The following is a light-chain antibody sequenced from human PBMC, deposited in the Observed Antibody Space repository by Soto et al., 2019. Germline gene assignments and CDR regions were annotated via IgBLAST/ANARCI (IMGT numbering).Light chain of an antibody. V-gene: IGKV3-15*01. CDR1: QNVNTN. CDR3: HQYHTWPPYT. J-gene: IGKJ1*01. Sequence: EVVMTQSPATLSVSPGERATLSCRASQNVNTNLAWYQQKPGQAPRLLIYGASTRATAIPARFSGSGSGTEFTLTISSLQSEDFAVYYCHQYHTWPPYTFGLGTKVDIK. CDR2: GAS.